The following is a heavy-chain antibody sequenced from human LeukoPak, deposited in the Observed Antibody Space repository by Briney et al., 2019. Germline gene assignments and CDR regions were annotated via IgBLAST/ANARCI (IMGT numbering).Heavy chain of an antibody. CDR2: INQGGSVK. CDR1: GLTFRSYW. CDR3: ARVGYSGWNLEY. V-gene: IGHV3-7*01. D-gene: IGHD5-12*01. Sequence: PGGSLRLSCAASGLTFRSYWMSWVRQAPGKGLEWVANINQGGSVKYYADSVKGRFTISRDDAKNSLYVQMNSLRDEDTAVYYCARVGYSGWNLEYWGQGTLVTVSS. J-gene: IGHJ4*02.